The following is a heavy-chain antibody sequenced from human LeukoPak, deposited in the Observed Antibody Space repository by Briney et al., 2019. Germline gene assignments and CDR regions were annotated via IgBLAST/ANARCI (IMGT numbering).Heavy chain of an antibody. CDR1: GYTFTSYG. V-gene: IGHV1-18*01. CDR3: ARDGFRASMVRGVIPSFDY. J-gene: IGHJ4*02. D-gene: IGHD3-10*01. CDR2: ISAYNGNT. Sequence: ASVKVSCKASGYTFTSYGISWVRQAPGQGLEWMGWISAYNGNTNYAQKLQGRVTMTTDTSTSTAYMELRSLRSDDTAVYYCARDGFRASMVRGVIPSFDYWGQGTLVTVSS.